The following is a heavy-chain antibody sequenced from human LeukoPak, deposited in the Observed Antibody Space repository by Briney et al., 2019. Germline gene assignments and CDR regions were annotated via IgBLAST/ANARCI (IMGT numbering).Heavy chain of an antibody. CDR3: ARLSGESTIYDY. D-gene: IGHD5/OR15-5a*01. CDR2: ISTSSSTI. V-gene: IGHV3-48*04. Sequence: GGSLRLSCAASGFTFSVYSMNWVRQAPGKGLEWVSHISTSSSTIYYADSVKGRFTISRDNAKNSLFLQMDGLRVEDTAVYYCARLSGESTIYDYWGQGTLVTVSS. J-gene: IGHJ4*02. CDR1: GFTFSVYS.